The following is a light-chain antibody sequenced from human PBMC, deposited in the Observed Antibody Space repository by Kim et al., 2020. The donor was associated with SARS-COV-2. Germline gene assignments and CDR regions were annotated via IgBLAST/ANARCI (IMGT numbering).Light chain of an antibody. Sequence: SVTPKERVTITCRASQSVGSALHWFQQKPGQSPKLLINYSSQSISGVPSRFSGSGSGTDFTLTISSLEAEDAATYYCHQTSNLPYTFGPGTKLEI. CDR1: QSVGSA. J-gene: IGKJ2*01. CDR2: YSS. V-gene: IGKV6-21*02. CDR3: HQTSNLPYT.